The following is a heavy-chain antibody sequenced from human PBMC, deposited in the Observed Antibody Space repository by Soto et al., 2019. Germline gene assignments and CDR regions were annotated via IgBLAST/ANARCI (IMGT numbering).Heavy chain of an antibody. CDR3: ARGIESKAEAPPFDP. J-gene: IGHJ5*02. V-gene: IGHV1-3*01. CDR2: INPDKGNT. Sequence: QVQLVQSGAEVKKPGASVKVSCKASGYTFTANALHWVRQGPGQRLEWMGWINPDKGNTKYSQNFQGRVTFTRDTSASTAYIELSNLRSEDTAEYYCARGIESKAEAPPFDPWGQGSLVTVSS. CDR1: GYTFTANA. D-gene: IGHD6-13*01.